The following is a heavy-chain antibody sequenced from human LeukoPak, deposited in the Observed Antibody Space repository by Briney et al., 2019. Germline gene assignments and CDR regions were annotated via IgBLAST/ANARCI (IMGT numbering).Heavy chain of an antibody. CDR2: IYYSKNT. D-gene: IGHD5-18*01. J-gene: IGHJ4*02. CDR1: GGSISSNSAY. V-gene: IGHV4-39*01. CDR3: ASPRGFSYGYFDH. Sequence: SETPSLTCTVSGGSISSNSAYWGWIRQPPGKGLEWIGSIYYSKNTYYNPSLKSRVTISADTSKNQFSLRLDSVSAADTAVYYCASPRGFSYGYFDHWGQGSLVTVSS.